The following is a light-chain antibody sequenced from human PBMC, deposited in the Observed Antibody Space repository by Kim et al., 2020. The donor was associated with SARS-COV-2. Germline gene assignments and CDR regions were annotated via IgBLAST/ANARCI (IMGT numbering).Light chain of an antibody. CDR1: SLRSYY. V-gene: IGLV3-19*01. CDR3: NSRDSNDNVV. Sequence: VALGQTVSITCQGDSLRSYYATWYQQKPGQAPILVIYGKNNRPPGIPDRFSGSSSGNTASLTITGTQAGDEADYYCNSRDSNDNVVFGGGTQLTVL. J-gene: IGLJ2*01. CDR2: GKN.